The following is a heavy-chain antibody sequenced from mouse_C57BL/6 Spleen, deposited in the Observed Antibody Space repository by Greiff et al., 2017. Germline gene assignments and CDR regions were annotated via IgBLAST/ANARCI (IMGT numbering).Heavy chain of an antibody. CDR2: IYPGSGST. J-gene: IGHJ1*03. CDR3: ASPYGNNWYFDV. V-gene: IGHV1-55*01. D-gene: IGHD2-1*01. CDR1: GYTFTSYW. Sequence: QVQLQQPGAELVKPGASVKMSCKASGYTFTSYWITWVKQRPGQGLEWIGDIYPGSGSTNYNEKFKSKATLTVDTSSSTAYMQLSGLTSEDSAVYYCASPYGNNWYFDVWGTGTTVTVSS.